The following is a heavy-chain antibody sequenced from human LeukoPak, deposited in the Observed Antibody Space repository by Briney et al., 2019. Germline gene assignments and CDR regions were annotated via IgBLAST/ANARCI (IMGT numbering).Heavy chain of an antibody. CDR2: MNPNSGNT. Sequence: ASVKVSFKASGYSFTSYDINWGRHATGQGRELMGWMNPNSGNTAYAQKFQVRGTMTRNTSISTAYMAMRSLRSEDTAVSYCAREDYYGSGRYYNAYYYYYMDVWGKGTTVTISS. J-gene: IGHJ6*03. D-gene: IGHD3-10*01. V-gene: IGHV1-8*01. CDR3: AREDYYGSGRYYNAYYYYYMDV. CDR1: GYSFTSYD.